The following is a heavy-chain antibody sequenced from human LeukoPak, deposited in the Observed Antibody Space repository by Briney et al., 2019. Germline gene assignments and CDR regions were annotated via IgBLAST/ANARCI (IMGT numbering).Heavy chain of an antibody. J-gene: IGHJ6*04. CDR1: GGSISSYY. CDR2: IYYSGST. V-gene: IGHV4-59*01. D-gene: IGHD3-10*01. Sequence: SVTLSLTCTVSGGSISSYYWSWIRQPPGKGLEWIGYIYYSGSTNYNPSLKSRVTISVDTSKNQFSLKLSSVTAADTAVYYCARLNYYLSDVWGKGTTVTVSS. CDR3: ARLNYYLSDV.